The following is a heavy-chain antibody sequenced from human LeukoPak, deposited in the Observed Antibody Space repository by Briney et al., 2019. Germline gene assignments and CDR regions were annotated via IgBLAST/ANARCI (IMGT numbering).Heavy chain of an antibody. CDR1: GSSIGTYS. Sequence: SETLSLTCTVSGSSIGTYSWSWIRQPPGKGLEWVGYIYTTGSTHYNPSLKSRVTISVDTSKNQFSLKLSSVTAADTAVYYCARTEYSNYAYYYYYMDVWGKGTTVTVSS. D-gene: IGHD4-11*01. CDR3: ARTEYSNYAYYYYYMDV. J-gene: IGHJ6*03. V-gene: IGHV4-4*09. CDR2: IYTTGST.